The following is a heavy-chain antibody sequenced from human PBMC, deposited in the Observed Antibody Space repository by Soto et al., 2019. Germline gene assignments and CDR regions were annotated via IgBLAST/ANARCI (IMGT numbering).Heavy chain of an antibody. J-gene: IGHJ4*02. Sequence: QLQLQGSGSGLVNPSQSLSLTCAVSGGSISSGGYSWGWIRQPPGKGLEWIGYISHSGSTYYNPSLKSRVTISVDRSKNQFFLKLSSVTAADTAVYYCARGGLLPDYWGQATLVTVSS. CDR3: ARGGLLPDY. CDR2: ISHSGST. D-gene: IGHD6-19*01. CDR1: GGSISSGGYS. V-gene: IGHV4-30-2*01.